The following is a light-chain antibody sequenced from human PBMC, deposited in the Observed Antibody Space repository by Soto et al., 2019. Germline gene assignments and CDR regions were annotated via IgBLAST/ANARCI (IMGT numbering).Light chain of an antibody. V-gene: IGLV2-14*01. J-gene: IGLJ1*01. CDR3: NSQRSSGTRV. CDR2: EVS. Sequence: QSALTQPASVSGSPGQSITISCTGTNSDIGGYKHVSWYQHHPGKAPKLMIYEVSNRPSGVSNRFSGSKSGYTASLTISGLQAEDEADYYCNSQRSSGTRVFGTGTKLTVL. CDR1: NSDIGGYKH.